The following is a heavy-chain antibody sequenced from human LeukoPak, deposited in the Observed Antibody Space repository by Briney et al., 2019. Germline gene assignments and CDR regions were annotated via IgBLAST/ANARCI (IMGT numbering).Heavy chain of an antibody. CDR1: GFRFTSYW. CDR2: IGKDGSVK. J-gene: IGHJ4*02. CDR3: GNQCSGGIRPEN. D-gene: IGHD2-15*01. Sequence: GGSLRLSCAASGFRFTSYWMTWVRQAPGKGLEWVGNIGKDGSVKNYADSVKGRFTISRDNAKNSVFLQMNSLRAEDTAFYYCGNQCSGGIRPENWGRGTLVTVSS. V-gene: IGHV3-7*01.